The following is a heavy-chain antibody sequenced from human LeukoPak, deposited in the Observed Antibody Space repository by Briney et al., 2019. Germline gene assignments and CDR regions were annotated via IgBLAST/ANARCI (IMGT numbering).Heavy chain of an antibody. J-gene: IGHJ4*02. D-gene: IGHD6-13*01. Sequence: PGRSLRLSCAVSGFTFSSYGMHWVRQAPGKGLEWVAVIWYDGSNKYYADSVKGRFTISRDNSKNTLYLQMNSLRTEDTAVYYCARALGSSWDSSLDSWGQGTLVPVSS. V-gene: IGHV3-33*01. CDR2: IWYDGSNK. CDR1: GFTFSSYG. CDR3: ARALGSSWDSSLDS.